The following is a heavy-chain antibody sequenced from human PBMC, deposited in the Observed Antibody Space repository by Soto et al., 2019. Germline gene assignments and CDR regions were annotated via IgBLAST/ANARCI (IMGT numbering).Heavy chain of an antibody. CDR2: IYPGDSDT. D-gene: IGHD3-22*01. V-gene: IGHV5-51*01. CDR3: ARRRYYDSSGYSLDY. CDR1: GYSFTSYW. Sequence: GESLKISCNGSGYSFTSYWIGWVRQMPGKGLEWMGIIYPGDSDTRYSPSFQGQVTISADKSISTAYLQWSSLKASDTAMYYCARRRYYDSSGYSLDYWGQGTLVTVSS. J-gene: IGHJ4*02.